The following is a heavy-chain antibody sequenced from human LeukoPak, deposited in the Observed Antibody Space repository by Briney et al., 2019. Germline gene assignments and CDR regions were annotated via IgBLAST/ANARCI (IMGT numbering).Heavy chain of an antibody. J-gene: IGHJ6*03. Sequence: SETLSLTCAVYGGSFSGYYWSWIRQPPGKGLEWIGEINHSGSTNYNPSLKSRVTISVDTSKSQFSLKLSSVTAADTAVYYCASTPFVWGSYRYRVGYYMDVWGKGTTVTISS. CDR1: GGSFSGYY. V-gene: IGHV4-34*01. CDR3: ASTPFVWGSYRYRVGYYMDV. D-gene: IGHD3-16*02. CDR2: INHSGST.